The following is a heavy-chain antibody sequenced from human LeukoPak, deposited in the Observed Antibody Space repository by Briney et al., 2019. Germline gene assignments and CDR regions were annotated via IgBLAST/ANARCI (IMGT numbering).Heavy chain of an antibody. J-gene: IGHJ4*02. CDR1: GFTFSKYW. D-gene: IGHD6-19*01. V-gene: IGHV3-74*01. Sequence: PGGSPRLSCAASGFTFSKYWMLWVRQAPGKGLESVSRINTDGTVTTYADSVKGRFTVSRDNADNTMSLQMNSVRDEDTAVYYCATKQWLAPPPDSWGQGTPVTVSS. CDR2: INTDGTVT. CDR3: ATKQWLAPPPDS.